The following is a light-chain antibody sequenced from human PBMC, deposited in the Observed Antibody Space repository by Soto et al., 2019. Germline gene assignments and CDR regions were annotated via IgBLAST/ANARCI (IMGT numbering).Light chain of an antibody. CDR1: SSDVGGYNY. J-gene: IGLJ3*02. Sequence: QSALTQSASVAGSPGQSITIACTGTSSDVGGYNYVSWYQLHPGKAPRLVIYDVSIRPPAVSDRFSGSTSGNTASLTISGLQAEDEADYYCSSYTATRTVVFGGGTKLTVL. CDR3: SSYTATRTVV. V-gene: IGLV2-14*03. CDR2: DVS.